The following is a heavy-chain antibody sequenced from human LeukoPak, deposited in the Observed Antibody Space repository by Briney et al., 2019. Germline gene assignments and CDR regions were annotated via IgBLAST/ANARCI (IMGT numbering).Heavy chain of an antibody. Sequence: KPGGSLRLSCAASGFTFTTFGIHWVRQAPGKGLEWVAAISPDGKIEYYTDSVKGRFTVSRDNSKNMIYLQMNSLRGEDSAVYFCAKINNDDDYWGQGAPVTVSS. CDR3: AKINNDDDY. CDR1: GFTFTTFG. D-gene: IGHD1/OR15-1a*01. V-gene: IGHV3-30*18. J-gene: IGHJ4*02. CDR2: ISPDGKIE.